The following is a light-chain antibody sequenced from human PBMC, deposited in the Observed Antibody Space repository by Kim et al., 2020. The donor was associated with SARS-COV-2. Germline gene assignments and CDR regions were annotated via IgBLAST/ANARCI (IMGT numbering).Light chain of an antibody. CDR3: LVYYGGALV. V-gene: IGLV7-43*01. J-gene: IGLJ3*02. Sequence: GAALTLCCAYSTGAVSSAYYPDWLQKKAETAPRALFYRTSNKHSWTAPWFSCSLRGGKAAMPLSGVQPEEEAEYYCLVYYGGALVFGGGTQLTVL. CDR1: TGAVSSAYY. CDR2: RTS.